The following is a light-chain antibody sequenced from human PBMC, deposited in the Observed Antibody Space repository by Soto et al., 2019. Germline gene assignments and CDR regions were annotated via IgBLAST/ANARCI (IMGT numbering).Light chain of an antibody. CDR1: SSDVGAYKY. J-gene: IGLJ2*01. CDR2: EVN. Sequence: QSVLTQPASVSGSPGQSITISCTGSSSDVGAYKYVSWYQQHPGKAPKLMIYEVNNRPSGVSDRFSGSKSGNTASLTISGLQAEDEADYYCSSYTTSSTVVFGGGTKLTVL. CDR3: SSYTTSSTVV. V-gene: IGLV2-14*01.